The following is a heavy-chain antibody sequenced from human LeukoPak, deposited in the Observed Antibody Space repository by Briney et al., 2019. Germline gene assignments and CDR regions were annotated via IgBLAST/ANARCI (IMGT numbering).Heavy chain of an antibody. CDR3: ARQGNPHLVVVPAGWFDP. D-gene: IGHD2-2*01. J-gene: IGHJ5*02. CDR1: GGSISGSGYY. CDR2: VYYSGST. Sequence: PSETLSLTCTVSGGSISGSGYYWGWISQPPGKGLEWIGSVYYSGSTNYNPSLKSRVTISVDTSKNQFSLKLSSVTAADTAVYYCARQGNPHLVVVPAGWFDPWGQGTLVTVSS. V-gene: IGHV4-39*01.